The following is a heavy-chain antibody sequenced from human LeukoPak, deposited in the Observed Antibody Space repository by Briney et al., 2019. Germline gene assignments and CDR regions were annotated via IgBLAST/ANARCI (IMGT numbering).Heavy chain of an antibody. D-gene: IGHD2-15*01. CDR2: IYHSGST. V-gene: IGHV4-38-2*02. Sequence: PSETLSLTCTVSGYSISSGYYWGWIRQPPGKGLEWIGSIYHSGSTYYNPSLKSRVTISVDTSKNQFSLKLSPVTAADTAVYYCARYCSGGSCLGLLDYWGQGTLVTVSS. CDR3: ARYCSGGSCLGLLDY. J-gene: IGHJ4*02. CDR1: GYSISSGYY.